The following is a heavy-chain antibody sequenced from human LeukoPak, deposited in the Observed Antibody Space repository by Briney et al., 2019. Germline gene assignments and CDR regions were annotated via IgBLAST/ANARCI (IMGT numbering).Heavy chain of an antibody. CDR1: GFTFKNYG. CDR3: ARGSGTTDWYFDL. J-gene: IGHJ2*01. CDR2: IWYDGSNK. V-gene: IGHV3-33*01. Sequence: AGRSLRPSCAASGFTFKNYGMDWVRQAPGKGLEWVAIIWYDGSNKYYADSVKGRFTISRDNSKNTLYLQMNSLRAEDTAVYYCARGSGTTDWYFDLWGRGTQVTVSS. D-gene: IGHD1-7*01.